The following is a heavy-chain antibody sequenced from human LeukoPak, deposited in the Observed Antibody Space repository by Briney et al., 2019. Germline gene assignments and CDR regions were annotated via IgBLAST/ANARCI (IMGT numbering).Heavy chain of an antibody. Sequence: PGGSLRLSCVGSGFIFSNYGLTWVRQAPGKGLEWVSGISSSGGTTYYADSVKGRFTISRDNSKNTLYLQINSLRVEDTAVYYCAKEGYPADDYWGQGTLVTVSS. CDR1: GFIFSNYG. CDR3: AKEGYPADDY. CDR2: ISSSGGTT. D-gene: IGHD5-12*01. J-gene: IGHJ4*02. V-gene: IGHV3-23*01.